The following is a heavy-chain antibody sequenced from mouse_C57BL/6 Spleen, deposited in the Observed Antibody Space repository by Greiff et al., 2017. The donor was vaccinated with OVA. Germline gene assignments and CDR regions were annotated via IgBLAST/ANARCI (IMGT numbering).Heavy chain of an antibody. V-gene: IGHV1-55*01. D-gene: IGHD2-5*01. J-gene: IGHJ4*01. Sequence: VQLKQPGAELVKPGASVKMSCKASGYTFTSYWITWVKQRPGQGLEWIGDIYPGSGSTNYNEKFKSKATLTVDTSSSTAYMQLSSLTSEDSAVYYCARRKDSKGYAMDYWGQGTSVTVSS. CDR3: ARRKDSKGYAMDY. CDR2: IYPGSGST. CDR1: GYTFTSYW.